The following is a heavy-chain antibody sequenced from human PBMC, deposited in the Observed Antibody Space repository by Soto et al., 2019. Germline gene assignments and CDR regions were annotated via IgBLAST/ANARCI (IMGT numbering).Heavy chain of an antibody. CDR1: GGSISRGDYY. CDR3: ARVPNYGDYDTVVDY. J-gene: IGHJ4*02. V-gene: IGHV4-30-4*01. D-gene: IGHD4-17*01. CDR2: IYYSGST. Sequence: SETLSLTCTVSGGSISRGDYYWSWIRQPPGKGLEWIGYIYYSGSTYYNPSLKSRVTISVDTSKNQFSLKLSSVTAADTAVYYCARVPNYGDYDTVVDYWGQGTLVTVSS.